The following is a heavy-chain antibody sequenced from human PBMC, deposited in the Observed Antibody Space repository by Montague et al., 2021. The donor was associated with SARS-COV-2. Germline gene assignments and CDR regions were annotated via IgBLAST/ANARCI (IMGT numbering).Heavy chain of an antibody. J-gene: IGHJ5*02. CDR3: ARSGSWGIFDP. D-gene: IGHD6-13*01. V-gene: IGHV4-39*07. Sequence: SETLSLTCTVSGGSISSSSYYWGWIRQPPGKGLEWIGSIYYSGYTHYNPSLKGRVAISVDTSKIHFSLRLSSVTAADTAVYYCARSGSWGIFDPWGQGTLVIVSS. CDR2: IYYSGYT. CDR1: GGSISSSSYY.